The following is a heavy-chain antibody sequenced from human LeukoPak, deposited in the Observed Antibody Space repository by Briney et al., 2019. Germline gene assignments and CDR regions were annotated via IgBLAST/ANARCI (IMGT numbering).Heavy chain of an antibody. CDR3: AREGYCSGGSCGNWFDP. D-gene: IGHD2-15*01. J-gene: IGHJ5*02. CDR1: GGSISSGGYS. CDR2: IYHSGST. Sequence: SQTLSLTCAVSGGSISSGGYSWSWIRQPPGKGLDWMGYIYHSGSTYYNPSLKSRVTISVDRSKNQFSLNLSSVTAADTAVYYCAREGYCSGGSCGNWFDPWGQGTLVTVSS. V-gene: IGHV4-30-2*01.